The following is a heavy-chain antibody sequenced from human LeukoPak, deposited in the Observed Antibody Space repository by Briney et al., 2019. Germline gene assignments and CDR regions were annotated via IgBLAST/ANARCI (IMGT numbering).Heavy chain of an antibody. J-gene: IGHJ4*02. V-gene: IGHV1-24*01. Sequence: ASVKVSCKVSGYTLTKLSMHWVRQAPGKGLEWMGGFDPEDGETIYAQKFQGRVTMTEDTSTDTAYMELSSLRSEDTAVYYCATNVLRYFDWPDYWGQGTLVTVSS. D-gene: IGHD3-9*01. CDR1: GYTLTKLS. CDR2: FDPEDGET. CDR3: ATNVLRYFDWPDY.